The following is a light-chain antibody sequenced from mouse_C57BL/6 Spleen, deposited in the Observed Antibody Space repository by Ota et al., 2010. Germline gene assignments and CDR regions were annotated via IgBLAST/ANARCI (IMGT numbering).Light chain of an antibody. Sequence: TQSXKFMSTSVGGQGQHHLQGQSGCGYCXSLVINRNQGQSPKLLIYWASTRHTGVPDRFTGSGSGTDFTLTISNVQSEDLADYFCQQYSSYPYTFGGGTKLEIK. CDR1: GCGYC. V-gene: IGKV6-23*01. J-gene: IGKJ2*01. CDR3: QQYSSYPYT. CDR2: WAS.